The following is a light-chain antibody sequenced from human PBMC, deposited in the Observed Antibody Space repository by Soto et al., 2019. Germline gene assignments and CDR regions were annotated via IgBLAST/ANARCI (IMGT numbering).Light chain of an antibody. CDR1: SSDVGGYNY. V-gene: IGLV2-14*01. J-gene: IGLJ2*01. CDR3: SSYTGSSTYVV. CDR2: DVS. Sequence: QSALTQPASVSGSPGQSITISCTGTSSDVGGYNYVSWYQQHPGKAPKLMIYDVSNRHSGVSNRFSGSKSANTASLTISGLQAEDEDDYYCSSYTGSSTYVVFGGGTKVTVL.